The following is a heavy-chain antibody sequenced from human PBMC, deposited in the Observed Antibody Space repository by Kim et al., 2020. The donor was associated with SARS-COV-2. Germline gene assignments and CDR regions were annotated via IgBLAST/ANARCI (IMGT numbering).Heavy chain of an antibody. J-gene: IGHJ4*02. CDR3: TRDPDYSKGASFDY. D-gene: IGHD4-4*01. Sequence: ADGVKGRFTIATDNAKNMMYLQINSLRAEDTAVYYCTRDPDYSKGASFDYWGQGTLVTVSS. V-gene: IGHV3-74*01.